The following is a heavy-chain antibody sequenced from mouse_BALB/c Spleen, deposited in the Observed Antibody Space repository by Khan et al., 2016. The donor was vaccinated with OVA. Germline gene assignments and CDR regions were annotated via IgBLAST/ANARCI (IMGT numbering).Heavy chain of an antibody. V-gene: IGHV5-17*02. Sequence: EVELVESGGGLVQSGGSRKLSCAASGFTFTSYGMHWIRQAPEKGLEWVAYISSDSNTIYYADTVKGRFTISRDNPKNTLFLQMTSLRSGDTAMYFCATSYFDGYYFDHWGQGTTLTVSS. CDR3: ATSYFDGYYFDH. CDR1: GFTFTSYG. CDR2: ISSDSNTI. D-gene: IGHD1-1*01. J-gene: IGHJ2*01.